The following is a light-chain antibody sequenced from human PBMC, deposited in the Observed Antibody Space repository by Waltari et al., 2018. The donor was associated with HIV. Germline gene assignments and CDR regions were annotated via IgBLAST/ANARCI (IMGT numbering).Light chain of an antibody. J-gene: IGKJ4*01. CDR2: AAS. Sequence: DIQMTQSPSSLSASVGERATITCRASQAISNSLAWYQQKPGKAPKLLLYAASRLESGVPSRFSGSRSGTDYALTISSLQPEDFAVYYCQQYFSPPPLTFGGGTKVEIK. CDR3: QQYFSPPPLT. CDR1: QAISNS. V-gene: IGKV1-NL1*01.